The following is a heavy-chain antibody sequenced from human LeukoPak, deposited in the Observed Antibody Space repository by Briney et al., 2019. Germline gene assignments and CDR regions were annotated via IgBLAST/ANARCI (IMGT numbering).Heavy chain of an antibody. V-gene: IGHV3-21*01. CDR1: GFTFSSYS. J-gene: IGHJ3*02. CDR2: ISSSSSYI. D-gene: IGHD3-10*01. CDR3: ARGPLWFGESPNDAFDI. Sequence: PGGCLRLSCAASGFTFSSYSMNWVRQAPGKGLEWVSSISSSSSYIYYADSVKGRFTISRDNAKNSLYLQMNSLRAEDTAVYYCARGPLWFGESPNDAFDIWGQGTMVTVSS.